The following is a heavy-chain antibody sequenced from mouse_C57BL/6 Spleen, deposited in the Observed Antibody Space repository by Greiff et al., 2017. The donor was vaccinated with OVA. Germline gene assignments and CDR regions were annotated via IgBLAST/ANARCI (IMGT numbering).Heavy chain of an antibody. Sequence: VQLKQSGPELVKPGASVKMSCKASGYTFTDYNMHWVKQSHGKSLEWIGYINPNNGGTSYNQKFKGKATLTVNKSSSTAYMELRSLTSEDSAVYYCARWVPQLFFAYWGQGTLVTVSA. V-gene: IGHV1-22*01. CDR1: GYTFTDYN. D-gene: IGHD4-1*02. CDR2: INPNNGGT. CDR3: ARWVPQLFFAY. J-gene: IGHJ3*01.